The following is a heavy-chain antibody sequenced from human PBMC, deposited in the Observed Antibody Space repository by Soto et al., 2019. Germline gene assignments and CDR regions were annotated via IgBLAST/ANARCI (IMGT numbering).Heavy chain of an antibody. CDR3: AKDKFFTFGGATIDY. CDR1: GFTFSSYA. CDR2: ISGSGGST. J-gene: IGHJ4*02. D-gene: IGHD3-16*01. V-gene: IGHV3-23*01. Sequence: PGGSLRLSCAASGFTFSSYAMSWVRQAPGKGLEWVSAISGSGGSTYYADSVKGRFTISRDNSKNTLYLQMNSLRAEDTAVYYCAKDKFFTFGGATIDYWGQGTLVTVSS.